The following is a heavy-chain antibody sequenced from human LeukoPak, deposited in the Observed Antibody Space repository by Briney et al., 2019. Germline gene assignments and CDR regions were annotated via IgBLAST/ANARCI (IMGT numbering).Heavy chain of an antibody. V-gene: IGHV3-74*01. CDR2: VDPDGTTT. CDR1: GFTFDSYA. D-gene: IGHD2-8*02. CDR3: TRVQAGRSGLMDV. Sequence: GGSLRLSCAASGFTFDSYAMSWVRQAPGEGLVWVSRVDPDGTTTNYADSVTGRFTTSRDNAKNTLYLQMNSLRAEDTALYYCTRVQAGRSGLMDVWGRGTTVTVSS. J-gene: IGHJ6*02.